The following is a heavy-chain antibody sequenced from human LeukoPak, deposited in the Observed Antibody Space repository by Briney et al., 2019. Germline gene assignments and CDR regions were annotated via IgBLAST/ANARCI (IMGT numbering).Heavy chain of an antibody. CDR2: MHYRGST. Sequence: SETLSLTCTVSGGSISNNTFYWGWIRQPPGTGLEWIVTMHYRGSTYYNPSLKSRVTISVDTSKTQFSLRLSSVTAADTAVYYCARHTDSSVWYHDYFDPWGQGTPVTVSS. CDR1: GGSISNNTFY. D-gene: IGHD6-13*01. V-gene: IGHV4-39*01. CDR3: ARHTDSSVWYHDYFDP. J-gene: IGHJ5*02.